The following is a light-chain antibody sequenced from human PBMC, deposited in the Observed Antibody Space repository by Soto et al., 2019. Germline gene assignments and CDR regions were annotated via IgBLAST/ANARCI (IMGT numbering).Light chain of an antibody. CDR3: ETWYSNTHKV. J-gene: IGLJ3*02. CDR2: LDRSGSY. Sequence: QPVLTQSSSASASLGSSVKLTCILSSGHNTYIIAWHQQQPGKAPRFLMTLDRSGSYNRGSGVPGRFSGSSSGADRYLTNSNRQFEDEGDYYCETWYSNTHKVFGGGTKLTVL. CDR1: SGHNTYI. V-gene: IGLV4-60*02.